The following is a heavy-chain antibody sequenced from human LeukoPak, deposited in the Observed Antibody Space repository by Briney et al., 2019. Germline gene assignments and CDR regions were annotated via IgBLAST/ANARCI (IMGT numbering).Heavy chain of an antibody. V-gene: IGHV4-39*02. J-gene: IGHJ6*03. CDR1: GGSISSSSYY. CDR3: AREEEDYYYYYMDV. Sequence: PSETLSLTCTVSGGSISSSSYYWGWIRQPPGKGLKWIGSIYYSGSTYYNPSLKSRVTISVDTSKNQFSLKLSSVTAADTAVYYCAREEEDYYYYYMDVWGKGTTVTISS. CDR2: IYYSGST.